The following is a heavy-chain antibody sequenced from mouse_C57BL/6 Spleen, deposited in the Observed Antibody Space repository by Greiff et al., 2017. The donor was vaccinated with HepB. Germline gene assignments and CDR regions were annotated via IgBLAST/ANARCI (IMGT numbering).Heavy chain of an antibody. Sequence: EVQLQQSGPGLVKPSPSLSLTCSVTGYSITSGYYWNWIRQFPGNKLEWMGYISYDGSNNYNPSLKNRISITRDTSKNQFFLKLNSVTTEDTATYYCARDPPTDWGQGTLVTVSA. D-gene: IGHD1-1*01. CDR1: GYSITSGYY. J-gene: IGHJ3*01. CDR3: ARDPPTD. V-gene: IGHV3-6*01. CDR2: ISYDGSN.